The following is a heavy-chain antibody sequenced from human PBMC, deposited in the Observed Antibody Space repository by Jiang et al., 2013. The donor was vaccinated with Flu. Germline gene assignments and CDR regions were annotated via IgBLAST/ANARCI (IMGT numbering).Heavy chain of an antibody. V-gene: IGHV1-69*06. CDR2: IIPIFGTV. Sequence: SGAEVKKPGSSLKVSCKASGDTFNTYGISWVRQAPGQGLEWMGGIIPIFGTVDYAQKFQGRVTFTADISTAIAYMDLTGLRSDDTAVYYCARYGIAAPSVSFFDLWGRGTLVTVSS. D-gene: IGHD6-13*01. CDR3: ARYGIAAPSVSFFDL. J-gene: IGHJ2*01. CDR1: GDTFNTYG.